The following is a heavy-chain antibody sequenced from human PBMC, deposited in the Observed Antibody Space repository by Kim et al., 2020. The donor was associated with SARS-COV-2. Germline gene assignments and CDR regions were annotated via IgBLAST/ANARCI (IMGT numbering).Heavy chain of an antibody. CDR3: ARGAERVRYFDWLSPNWFDP. CDR1: GGTFSSYA. V-gene: IGHV1-69*13. CDR2: IIPIFGTA. D-gene: IGHD3-9*01. Sequence: SVKVSCKASGGTFSSYAISWVRQAPGQGLEWMGGIIPIFGTANYAQKFQGRVTITADESTSTAYMELSSLRSEDTAVYYCARGAERVRYFDWLSPNWFDPWGQGTLVTVSS. J-gene: IGHJ5*02.